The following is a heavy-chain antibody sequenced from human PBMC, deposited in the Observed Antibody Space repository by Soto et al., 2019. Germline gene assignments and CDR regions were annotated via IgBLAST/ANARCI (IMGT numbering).Heavy chain of an antibody. CDR1: GESISSSSYY. J-gene: IGHJ4*02. CDR2: IYYSGRT. CDR3: ARQRTTVVTQAYFDH. D-gene: IGHD2-21*02. Sequence: SENPSLTCMVSGESISSSSYYWGWIRQPPGKGLEWIGSIYYSGRTYYNPSFKSRVTISIDTSKNQFSLKLSSVTATDTAVYYCARQRTTVVTQAYFDHWSQGALVT. V-gene: IGHV4-39*01.